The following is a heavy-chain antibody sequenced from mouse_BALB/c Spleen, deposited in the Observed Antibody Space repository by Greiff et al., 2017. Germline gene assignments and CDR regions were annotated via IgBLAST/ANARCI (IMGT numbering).Heavy chain of an antibody. Sequence: QVHVKQPGAELVKPGAPVKLSCKASGYTFTSYWMNWVKQRPGRGLEWIGRIDPSDSETHYNQKFKDKATLTVDKSSSTAYIQLSSLTSEDSAVYYCARCGYDAMDYWGQGTSVTVSS. J-gene: IGHJ4*01. CDR1: GYTFTSYW. CDR3: ARCGYDAMDY. CDR2: IDPSDSET. V-gene: IGHV1-69*02.